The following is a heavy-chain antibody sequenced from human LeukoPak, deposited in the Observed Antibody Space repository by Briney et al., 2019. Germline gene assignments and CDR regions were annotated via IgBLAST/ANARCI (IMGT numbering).Heavy chain of an antibody. Sequence: PGGSLRLSCAASGFTFSNYGMNWVRQAPGKGLERVSGITSSGITYYADSVKGRFTVSRDNSKNTLYLQMNSLRAEDTAVYYCAKDQARYYYDSSGYYSLAYWGQGTLVTVSS. CDR1: GFTFSNYG. CDR3: AKDQARYYYDSSGYYSLAY. J-gene: IGHJ4*02. D-gene: IGHD3-22*01. V-gene: IGHV3-23*01. CDR2: ITSSGIT.